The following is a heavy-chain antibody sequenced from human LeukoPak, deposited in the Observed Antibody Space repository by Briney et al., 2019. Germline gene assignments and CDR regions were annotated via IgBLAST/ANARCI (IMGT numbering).Heavy chain of an antibody. V-gene: IGHV3-23*01. J-gene: IGHJ4*02. D-gene: IGHD1-26*01. CDR2: IHGSSDTT. CDR3: SRPRGSRSWALDY. CDR1: AFTFSSYA. Sequence: GGSLRLSCAASAFTFSSYAMSWVRQAPGKGLEWVSTIHGSSDTTYYADSVKGRFTISRDNSKNTLFLQMNSLRAEDTAVYYCSRPRGSRSWALDYWGQGTLVTVSS.